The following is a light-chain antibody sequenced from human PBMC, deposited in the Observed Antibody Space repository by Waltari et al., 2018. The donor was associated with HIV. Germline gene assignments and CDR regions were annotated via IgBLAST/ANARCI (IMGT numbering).Light chain of an antibody. CDR2: EDN. V-gene: IGLV6-57*04. CDR1: SGSIDSTY. Sequence: NFMLTQPHSVSESPGKTVTISCTRSSGSIDSTYVQWHQQRPGSAPTRVIYEDNKRPSGVPDRFSGSIDCPSNSASLSIAGLKTEDEADYYCQSYDANTVVFGGGTKLTVL. CDR3: QSYDANTVV. J-gene: IGLJ2*01.